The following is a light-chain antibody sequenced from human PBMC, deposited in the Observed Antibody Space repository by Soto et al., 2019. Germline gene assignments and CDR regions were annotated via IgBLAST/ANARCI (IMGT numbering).Light chain of an antibody. CDR2: GAS. CDR3: QHYGNSPALA. CDR1: QNVRNNY. Sequence: EIVLTQSPGTLSLSPGERATLSCRASQNVRNNYLAWYQQKPGQAPRLIFYGASSRTAGIPDRFSGSGSGTDFPLTISRLEPEDFAVYYCQHYGNSPALAFGGGTKVEIK. J-gene: IGKJ4*01. V-gene: IGKV3-20*01.